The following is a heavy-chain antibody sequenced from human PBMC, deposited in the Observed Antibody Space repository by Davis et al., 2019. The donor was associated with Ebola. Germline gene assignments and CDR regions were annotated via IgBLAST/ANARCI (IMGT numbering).Heavy chain of an antibody. CDR1: GFTFSSYA. CDR3: ARLEALYSDSWPFDS. D-gene: IGHD6-13*01. CDR2: ISSSGGNT. J-gene: IGHJ4*02. V-gene: IGHV3-23*01. Sequence: GGSLRLSCAASGFTFSSYAMSWVRQAPAQGLEWVSSISSSGGNTYYADSVRGRFTISRDNSNNTLFLQMNSLSAEDTAVYYCARLEALYSDSWPFDSWGQGTLVTVSS.